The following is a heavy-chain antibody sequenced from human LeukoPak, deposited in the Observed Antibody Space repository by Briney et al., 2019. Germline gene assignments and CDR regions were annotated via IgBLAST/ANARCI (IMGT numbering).Heavy chain of an antibody. CDR1: GGSISSSTYY. V-gene: IGHV4-39*07. CDR2: IYYSGST. Sequence: PSETLSLTCTVSGGSISSSTYYWGWIRQPPGKGLEWIGSIYYSGSTYYNPSLKSRVTISVDTSKSQFSLKLSSVTAADTAVYYCARSRNYDFWSGYYGWYYFDYWGQGTLVTVSS. CDR3: ARSRNYDFWSGYYGWYYFDY. D-gene: IGHD3-3*01. J-gene: IGHJ4*02.